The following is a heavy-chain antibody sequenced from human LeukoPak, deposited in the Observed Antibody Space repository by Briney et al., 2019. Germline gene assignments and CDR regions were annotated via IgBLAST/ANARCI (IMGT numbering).Heavy chain of an antibody. CDR3: ARLGYCTDGSCFHLDY. D-gene: IGHD2-15*01. J-gene: IGHJ4*02. CDR2: INHNGTTT. Sequence: GGSLRLSCAAASGFTFSSFWMHWVRQAPGKGLEWVSRINHNGTTTVYADFVKGRFTVFRDNPKNTLYLQMNSLRADNTAVYYCARLGYCTDGSCFHLDYWGQGTLVTVST. V-gene: IGHV3-74*01. CDR1: GFTFSSFW.